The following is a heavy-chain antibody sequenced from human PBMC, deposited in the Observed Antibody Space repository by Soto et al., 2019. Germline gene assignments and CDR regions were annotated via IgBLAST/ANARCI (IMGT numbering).Heavy chain of an antibody. J-gene: IGHJ4*02. CDR2: IYHSGST. CDR1: GGSISSSNW. CDR3: PTWYSSSWYYFDY. V-gene: IGHV4-4*02. D-gene: IGHD6-13*01. Sequence: SETLSLTCAVSGGSISSSNWWSWVRQPPGKGLEWIGEIYHSGSTNYNPSLKSRVTISVDKSKNQFSLKLSSVTAADTAVYYCPTWYSSSWYYFDYWGQGTLVTVSS.